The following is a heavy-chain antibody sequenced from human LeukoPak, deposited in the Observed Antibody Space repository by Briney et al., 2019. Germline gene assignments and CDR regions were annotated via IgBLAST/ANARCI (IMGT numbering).Heavy chain of an antibody. CDR2: IYYSGST. J-gene: IGHJ6*03. CDR3: ARDSVVGDYYYYMDV. Sequence: SETLSLTCTVSGGSISSYYWSWLRQPQGKGLEWVGYIYYSGSTNYNPSLKSRVTISVDTSKNQFSLKLSSVTAADTAVYYCARDSVVGDYYYYMDVWGKGTTVTVSS. D-gene: IGHD6-19*01. V-gene: IGHV4-59*01. CDR1: GGSISSYY.